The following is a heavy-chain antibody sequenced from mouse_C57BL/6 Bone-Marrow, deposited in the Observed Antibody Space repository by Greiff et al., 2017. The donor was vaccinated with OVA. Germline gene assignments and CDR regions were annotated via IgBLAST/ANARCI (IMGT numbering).Heavy chain of an antibody. CDR2: IDPSDSYT. V-gene: IGHV1-59*01. J-gene: IGHJ1*03. Sequence: VQLQQSGAELVRPGTSVKLSCKASGYTFTSYWMHWVKQRPGQGLEWIGVIDPSDSYTNYNQKFKGKATLTVDTSSSTAYMQLSSLTSEDSAVYYCARGYSNYWYFDVWGTGTTVTVSS. CDR3: ARGYSNYWYFDV. D-gene: IGHD2-5*01. CDR1: GYTFTSYW.